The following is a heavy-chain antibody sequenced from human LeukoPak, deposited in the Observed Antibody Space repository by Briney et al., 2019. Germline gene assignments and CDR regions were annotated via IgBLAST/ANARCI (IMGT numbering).Heavy chain of an antibody. CDR2: ISGSGGST. V-gene: IGHV3-23*01. CDR3: AKIRDYSNCLGY. J-gene: IGHJ4*02. CDR1: GFTFSSYA. Sequence: GGSLRLSCAASGFTFSSYAMSWVRQAPGKGLEWVSAISGSGGSTYYADSVKGRFTISRDNPKNTLYLQMNSLRAEDTAVYYCAKIRDYSNCLGYWGQGTLVTVSS. D-gene: IGHD4-11*01.